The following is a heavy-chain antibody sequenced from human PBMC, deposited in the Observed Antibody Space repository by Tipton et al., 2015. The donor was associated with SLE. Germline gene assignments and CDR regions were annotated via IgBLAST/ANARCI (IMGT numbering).Heavy chain of an antibody. J-gene: IGHJ3*01. V-gene: IGHV4-39*01. CDR2: VLYSGTT. Sequence: TLSLTCTVSGGPIINTNYYWDWIRQSPGKGLEWIGHVLYSGTTNYNPSLKSRVTISVDTSKSQFSLRLNSVTAADTAVFYCVRHPWLLLFAFDVWGPGTTVTVSS. CDR1: GGPIINTNYY. CDR3: VRHPWLLLFAFDV. D-gene: IGHD3-9*01.